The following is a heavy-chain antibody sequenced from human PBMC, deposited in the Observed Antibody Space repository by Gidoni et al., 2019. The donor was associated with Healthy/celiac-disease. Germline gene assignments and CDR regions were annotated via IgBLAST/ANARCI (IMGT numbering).Heavy chain of an antibody. J-gene: IGHJ3*02. V-gene: IGHV1-69*01. CDR3: AREDIVVVVAATGGAFDI. Sequence: QVQLVQSGAEVKKPGSSVKVSCKASGGTFSSYAISWVRQAPGQGLEWMGGIIPIFGTANYAQKFQGRVTITADESTSTAYMELSSLRSEDTAVYYCAREDIVVVVAATGGAFDIWGQGTMVTVSS. D-gene: IGHD2-15*01. CDR2: IIPIFGTA. CDR1: GGTFSSYA.